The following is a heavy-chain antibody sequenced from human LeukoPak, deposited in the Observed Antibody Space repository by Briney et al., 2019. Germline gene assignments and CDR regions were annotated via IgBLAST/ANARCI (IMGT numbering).Heavy chain of an antibody. CDR1: GFTFSSYA. V-gene: IGHV3-48*04. CDR3: ARDGTTVTTEYFYYYYYMDV. D-gene: IGHD4-17*01. CDR2: ISSSGSTI. J-gene: IGHJ6*03. Sequence: GGSLRLSCAASGFTFSSYAMHWVRQAPGKGLEWVSYISSSGSTIYYADSVKGRFTISRDNAKNSLYLQMNSLRAEDTAVYYCARDGTTVTTEYFYYYYYMDVWGKGTTVTVSS.